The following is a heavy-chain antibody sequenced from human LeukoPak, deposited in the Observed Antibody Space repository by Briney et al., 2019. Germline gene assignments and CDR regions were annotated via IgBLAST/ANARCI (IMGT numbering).Heavy chain of an antibody. CDR2: INHSGST. J-gene: IGHJ4*02. D-gene: IGHD3-3*01. CDR1: GGSFSGYY. Sequence: SETLSLTCAVYGGSFSGYYWSWIRQPPGKGLEWIGEINHSGSTNCDPSLKSRVTISVDTSKNQFSLKLSSVTAADTAVYYCARVFWSGYYYFDYWGQGTLVTVSS. CDR3: ARVFWSGYYYFDY. V-gene: IGHV4-34*01.